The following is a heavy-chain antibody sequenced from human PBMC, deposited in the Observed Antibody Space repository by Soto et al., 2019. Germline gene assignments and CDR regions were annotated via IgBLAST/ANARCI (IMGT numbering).Heavy chain of an antibody. Sequence: SETLSLTCTVSGDSISSSGYYWGWIRQPPGKGLEWIGSVYYSGSTYYNPSLKSRVTTSVDTSKNRISLKLSSVTAADTAVYYCARHGTPYSNGRDKWFDPWGQGSLVTVS. CDR1: GDSISSSGYY. D-gene: IGHD3-22*01. CDR2: VYYSGST. CDR3: ARHGTPYSNGRDKWFDP. V-gene: IGHV4-39*01. J-gene: IGHJ5*02.